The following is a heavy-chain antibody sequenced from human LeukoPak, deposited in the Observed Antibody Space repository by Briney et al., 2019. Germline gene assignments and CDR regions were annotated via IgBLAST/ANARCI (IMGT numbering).Heavy chain of an antibody. CDR2: ISYDGSNK. V-gene: IGHV3-30*03. Sequence: GGSLRLSCAASGFTFSSYGMHWVRQAPGKGLEWVAVISYDGSNKYYADSVKGRFTISRDNSKNTLYLQMNSLRAEDTAVYYCARDMTLRGGVFDYWGQGTLVTVSS. J-gene: IGHJ4*02. CDR3: ARDMTLRGGVFDY. D-gene: IGHD3-10*01. CDR1: GFTFSSYG.